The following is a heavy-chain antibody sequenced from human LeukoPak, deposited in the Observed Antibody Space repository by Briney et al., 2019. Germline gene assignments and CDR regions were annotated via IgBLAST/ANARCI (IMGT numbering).Heavy chain of an antibody. D-gene: IGHD3-3*01. Sequence: SETLSLTCTVSGGSISSYYWSWIRQPPGKGLEWIGYIYYSGSINYNPSLKSRVTISVDTSKNQFSLKLSSVTAADTAVYYCARGPYYDFWSGPGGAFDIWGQGTMVTVSS. J-gene: IGHJ3*02. CDR1: GGSISSYY. CDR2: IYYSGSI. V-gene: IGHV4-59*01. CDR3: ARGPYYDFWSGPGGAFDI.